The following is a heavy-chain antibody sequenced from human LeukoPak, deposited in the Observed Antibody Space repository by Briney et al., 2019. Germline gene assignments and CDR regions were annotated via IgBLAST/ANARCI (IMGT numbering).Heavy chain of an antibody. CDR1: GFTFSRFA. CDR3: AKDGGLWVSAHWGDS. J-gene: IGHJ4*02. CDR2: ISHDGSGK. V-gene: IGHV3-30*04. D-gene: IGHD7-27*01. Sequence: GGSLRLSCAASGFTFSRFAMHWVRQAPGNGLEWVAVISHDGSGKYYADSVKGRFTVSRDNSKNTLFLQMNSLRAEDTAVYYCAKDGGLWVSAHWGDSWGRGTLVTVSS.